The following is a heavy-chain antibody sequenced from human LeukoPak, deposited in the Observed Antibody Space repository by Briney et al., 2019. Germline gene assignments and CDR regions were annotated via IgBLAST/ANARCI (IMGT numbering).Heavy chain of an antibody. V-gene: IGHV1-18*01. J-gene: IGHJ4*02. CDR1: GYTFTSYG. D-gene: IGHD5-12*01. Sequence: ASVKVSCKASGYTFTSYGVSWVRQAPGQGLEWMGWISAYNGNTNYAQKLQGRVTMTTDTSTSTAYMELRSLRSDDTAVYYCAREDVVATSFDYWGQGTLVTVSS. CDR2: ISAYNGNT. CDR3: AREDVVATSFDY.